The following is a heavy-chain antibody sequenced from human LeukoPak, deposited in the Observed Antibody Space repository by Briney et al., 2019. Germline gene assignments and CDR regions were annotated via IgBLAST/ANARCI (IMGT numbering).Heavy chain of an antibody. Sequence: ASVKVSCKASGYTFTGYYMHWVRQAPGQGLEWMGWINPNSGGTNYAQKFQGRVTMTRDTSISTAYMELSRLRSDDMAVYYCATEGFAGYYDSSGYWGQGTLVTVSS. J-gene: IGHJ4*02. D-gene: IGHD3-22*01. CDR3: ATEGFAGYYDSSGY. CDR1: GYTFTGYY. V-gene: IGHV1-2*02. CDR2: INPNSGGT.